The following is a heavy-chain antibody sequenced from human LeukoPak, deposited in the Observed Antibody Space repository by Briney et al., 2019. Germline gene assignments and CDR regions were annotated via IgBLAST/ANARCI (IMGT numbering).Heavy chain of an antibody. J-gene: IGHJ6*02. CDR3: ARGPLGEVGIVRMDV. V-gene: IGHV1-8*01. D-gene: IGHD1-26*01. Sequence: ASVKVSCKASGYTFTSYDINWGRQATGQGLEWMGWMNPNSGNTGYAQNFQGRVTMTRNTSITTAYMELSSLISEDTAVYYCARGPLGEVGIVRMDVWGQGTTVTVSS. CDR1: GYTFTSYD. CDR2: MNPNSGNT.